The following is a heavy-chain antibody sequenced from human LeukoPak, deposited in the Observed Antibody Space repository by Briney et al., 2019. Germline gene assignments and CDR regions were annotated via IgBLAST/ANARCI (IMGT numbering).Heavy chain of an antibody. D-gene: IGHD4-17*01. CDR2: ISGSGDST. J-gene: IGHJ6*02. CDR1: GFTFGSYA. Sequence: GGSLRLSCAASGFTFGSYAMSWVRQAPGKGLEWVSAISGSGDSTYYADSVKGRFTISRDNSKNTLYLQMNSLRAEDTAVYYCAAGWGTTVTSSFYYGMDVWGQGTTVTVSS. V-gene: IGHV3-23*01. CDR3: AAGWGTTVTSSFYYGMDV.